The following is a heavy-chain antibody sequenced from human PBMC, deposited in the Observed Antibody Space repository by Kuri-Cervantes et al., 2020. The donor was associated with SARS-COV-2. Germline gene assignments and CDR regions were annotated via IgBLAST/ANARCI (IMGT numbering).Heavy chain of an antibody. J-gene: IGHJ2*01. CDR1: GGSISSSSYY. Sequence: GSLRLSCTVSGGSISSSSYYRGWIRQPPGKGLGWTGSIYYSGSTYYNPSLKSRVTISVDTSKNQFSLKLSSVTAADTAVYYCARYSSSWYGWYFDLWGRGTLVTVSS. CDR3: ARYSSSWYGWYFDL. D-gene: IGHD6-13*01. V-gene: IGHV4-39*07. CDR2: IYYSGST.